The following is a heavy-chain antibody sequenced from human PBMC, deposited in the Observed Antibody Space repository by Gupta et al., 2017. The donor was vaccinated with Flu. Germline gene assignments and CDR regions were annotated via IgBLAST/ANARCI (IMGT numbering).Heavy chain of an antibody. CDR1: GFTFSRCA. Sequence: EVQLLESGGDLVQPGGSLRLSCAASGFTFSRCAMSWVRQAPGKGLEWVSSISGSGVSTYYADSVEGRVTISRDNSKNTLYLQMNSLRAEDTAVYYCAKTRYYYDRSGFYLNDFDYWGQGTLVTVSS. CDR3: AKTRYYYDRSGFYLNDFDY. J-gene: IGHJ4*02. CDR2: ISGSGVST. D-gene: IGHD3-22*01. V-gene: IGHV3-23*01.